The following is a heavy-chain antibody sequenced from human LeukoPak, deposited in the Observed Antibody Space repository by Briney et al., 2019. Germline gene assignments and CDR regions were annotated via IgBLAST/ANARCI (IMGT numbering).Heavy chain of an antibody. Sequence: GGSLRLSCAASGFTFSSYAMNWVRQAPGKGLEWVSSISGSGGSTYYADSVKGRFTISRDNFKNTLYLQMNSLRVEDTAVYYCAKPVETATTFDAFDIWGQGTMVTVSS. CDR2: ISGSGGST. J-gene: IGHJ3*02. CDR1: GFTFSSYA. V-gene: IGHV3-23*01. D-gene: IGHD5-24*01. CDR3: AKPVETATTFDAFDI.